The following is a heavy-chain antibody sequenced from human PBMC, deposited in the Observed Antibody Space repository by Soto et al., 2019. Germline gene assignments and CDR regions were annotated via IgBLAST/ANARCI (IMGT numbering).Heavy chain of an antibody. V-gene: IGHV1-18*01. D-gene: IGHD3-22*01. CDR3: ARGPTDYYDNSANYFLDY. J-gene: IGHJ4*02. Sequence: QVQLVQSGAEVKKPGASVKVSCKASGYTFITYGVSWVRQAPGQGLDWLGGISTYNGNTRYAERLKGRVTMTTDTTTNTAYMELRNLRSDDTAVYYCARGPTDYYDNSANYFLDYWGQGTLVTVSS. CDR2: ISTYNGNT. CDR1: GYTFITYG.